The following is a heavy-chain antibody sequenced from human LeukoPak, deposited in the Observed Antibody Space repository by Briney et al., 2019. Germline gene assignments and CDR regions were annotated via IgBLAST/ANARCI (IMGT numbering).Heavy chain of an antibody. CDR3: ARQVPPDY. V-gene: IGHV3-11*03. CDR2: ISGTSSFI. Sequence: TGGTLRLSCAASGFTFSDYYMTWLRQAQGQGLEWVSYISGTSSFIKYAASVKGRITISRDSANNSLYLQMNCLRVEDTAVYYCARQVPPDYWGQGTLVTVSS. J-gene: IGHJ4*02. CDR1: GFTFSDYY.